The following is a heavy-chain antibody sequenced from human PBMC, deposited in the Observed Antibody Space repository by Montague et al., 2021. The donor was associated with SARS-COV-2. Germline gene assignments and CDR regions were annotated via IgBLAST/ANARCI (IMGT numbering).Heavy chain of an antibody. D-gene: IGHD2-2*01. V-gene: IGHV4-59*12. Sequence: SETLSITCTVSGGSISFYSWSWIRQPPGQGLEWIGNIYYSGSTNYNPSLKSRVTISVDTSKNQLSLKLSSVTAADTAVYYRSRVRAVPAAMRIYSLGRSYYGMDVWGQGTTVTVSS. CDR1: GGSISFYS. CDR3: SRVRAVPAAMRIYSLGRSYYGMDV. CDR2: IYYSGST. J-gene: IGHJ6*02.